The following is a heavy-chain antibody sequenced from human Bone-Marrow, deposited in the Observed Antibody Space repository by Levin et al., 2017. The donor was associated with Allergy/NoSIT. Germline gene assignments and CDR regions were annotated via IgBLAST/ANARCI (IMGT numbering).Heavy chain of an antibody. Sequence: GSLRLSCAVYGGSFSGYYWSWIRQPPGKGLEWIGEINHSGSTNYNPSLKSRVTISVDTSKNQFSLKLSSVTAADTAVYYCARGRGNWNDILDYWGQGTLVTVSS. D-gene: IGHD1-1*01. V-gene: IGHV4-34*01. CDR1: GGSFSGYY. J-gene: IGHJ4*02. CDR2: INHSGST. CDR3: ARGRGNWNDILDY.